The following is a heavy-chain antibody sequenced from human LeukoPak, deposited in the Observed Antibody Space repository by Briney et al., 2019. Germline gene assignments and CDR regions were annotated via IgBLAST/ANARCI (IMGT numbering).Heavy chain of an antibody. D-gene: IGHD1-26*01. V-gene: IGHV4-61*01. CDR2: IYYSGST. CDR3: ARVNQGRYYYYGMDV. CDR1: GGSVSSGSYY. J-gene: IGHJ6*02. Sequence: SETLSLTCTVSGGSVSSGSYYWSWIRQPPGKGLEWIGYIYYSGSTNYNPSLKSRVTISVDTSKNQFSLKLSSVTAADTAVYYCARVNQGRYYYYGMDVWGQGTTVTVSS.